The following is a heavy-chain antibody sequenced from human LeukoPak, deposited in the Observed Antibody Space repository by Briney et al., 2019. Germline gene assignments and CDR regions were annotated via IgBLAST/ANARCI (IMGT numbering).Heavy chain of an antibody. Sequence: GGSLRLSCAASGFTFSDYYMSWIRQAPGKGLEWVSNIGSSGSTINYADSVKGRFSISRDNAKNSLYLQMNSLRAEDTAVYYCARSDYPFEYWGQGTLVTVSS. CDR3: ARSDYPFEY. J-gene: IGHJ4*02. V-gene: IGHV3-11*01. CDR2: IGSSGSTI. CDR1: GFTFSDYY. D-gene: IGHD4-11*01.